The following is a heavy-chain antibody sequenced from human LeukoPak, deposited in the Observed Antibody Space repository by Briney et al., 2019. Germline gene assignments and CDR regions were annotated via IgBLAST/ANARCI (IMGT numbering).Heavy chain of an antibody. CDR1: GFTFSRYS. J-gene: IGHJ4*02. Sequence: PGGSLRLSCAASGFTFSRYSMNWVRQAPGKGLEWVSYIGSSGSTIYYADSVKGQFTISRDNAKNSLYLQMNSLRDEDTAVYYCARLWGYCSGGSCYSTPYWGQGTLVTVSS. CDR2: IGSSGSTI. D-gene: IGHD2-15*01. V-gene: IGHV3-48*02. CDR3: ARLWGYCSGGSCYSTPY.